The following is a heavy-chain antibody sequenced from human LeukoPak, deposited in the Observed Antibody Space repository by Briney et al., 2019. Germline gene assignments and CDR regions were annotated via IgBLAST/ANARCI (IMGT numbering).Heavy chain of an antibody. Sequence: GGSLRLSCAASGFTFSSYAMHWVRQAPGKGLEWVAVISYDGSNKYYADSVKGRFTISRDNSKNALYLQMNSLRAEDTAVYYCARGVYCSSTSCPYYFDYWGQGTLVTVSS. J-gene: IGHJ4*02. CDR1: GFTFSSYA. V-gene: IGHV3-30-3*01. CDR2: ISYDGSNK. CDR3: ARGVYCSSTSCPYYFDY. D-gene: IGHD2-2*01.